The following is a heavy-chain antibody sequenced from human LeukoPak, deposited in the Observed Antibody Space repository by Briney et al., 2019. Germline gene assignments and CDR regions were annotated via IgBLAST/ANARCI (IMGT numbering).Heavy chain of an antibody. J-gene: IGHJ4*02. CDR2: IKSDGGT. CDR3: VRDLNY. Sequence: GSLRLSCAGSGFTFSSYWMNWVRQAPGKGLVWVSRIKSDGGTSYADSVKGRFSISRDNAKNTLYLQMNSLRAEDTAVYYCVRDLNYWGQGTLVTVSS. CDR1: GFTFSSYW. V-gene: IGHV3-74*01. D-gene: IGHD3-9*01.